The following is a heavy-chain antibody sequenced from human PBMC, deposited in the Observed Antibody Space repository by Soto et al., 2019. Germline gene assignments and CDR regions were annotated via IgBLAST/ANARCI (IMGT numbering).Heavy chain of an antibody. D-gene: IGHD6-6*01. CDR3: ARDGRIAARPTYYFDY. Sequence: ESGGGVVQPGRSLRLSCAASGFTFSSYAMHWVRQAPGKGLEWVAVISYDGSNKYYADSVKGRFTISRDNSKNTLYLQMNSLRAEDTAVYYCARDGRIAARPTYYFDYWGQGTLVTVSS. CDR1: GFTFSSYA. J-gene: IGHJ4*02. V-gene: IGHV3-30-3*01. CDR2: ISYDGSNK.